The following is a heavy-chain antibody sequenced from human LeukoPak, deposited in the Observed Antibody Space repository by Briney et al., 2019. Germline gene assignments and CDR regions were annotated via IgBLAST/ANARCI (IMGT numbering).Heavy chain of an antibody. CDR1: GGSISSGSYY. J-gene: IGHJ4*02. D-gene: IGHD3-22*01. CDR2: IYTSGST. Sequence: PSQTLSLTCTVSGGSISSGSYYWSWIRQPAGKGLEWIGRIYTSGSTNYTPSLKSRVTISVDTSKNQFSLKLSSVTAADTAVYYCARGSGYLLDRDYWGQGTLVTVSS. CDR3: ARGSGYLLDRDY. V-gene: IGHV4-61*02.